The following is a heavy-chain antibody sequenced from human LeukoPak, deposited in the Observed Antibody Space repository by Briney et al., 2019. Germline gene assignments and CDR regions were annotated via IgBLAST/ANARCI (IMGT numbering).Heavy chain of an antibody. D-gene: IGHD1-26*01. CDR1: GFIFSHYG. CDR2: IWYDGSNK. Sequence: GGSLRLSCAASGFIFSHYGMHWVRQAPGKGLEWVAVIWYDGSNKYYADSVKGRFTISRDNSKNTLYLQMNSLRAEDTAVYYCAKDLPDSGRYAFDIWGQGTMVTVSS. V-gene: IGHV3-33*06. CDR3: AKDLPDSGRYAFDI. J-gene: IGHJ3*02.